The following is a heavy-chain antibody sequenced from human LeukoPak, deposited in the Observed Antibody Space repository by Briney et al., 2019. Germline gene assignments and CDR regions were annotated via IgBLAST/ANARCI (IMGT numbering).Heavy chain of an antibody. CDR1: GFTFSGSA. J-gene: IGHJ6*02. V-gene: IGHV3-73*01. Sequence: GGSLRLSCVASGFTFSGSAIHWVRQASGKGLEWVGRIRSKANNYAAAYAASVEGRFTISRDDSKNTAFLQINALKTEDSAVYYCSASLKTYCSGGKCHSDYYYYGMDVWGQGTTVTVSS. CDR3: SASLKTYCSGGKCHSDYYYYGMDV. CDR2: IRSKANNYAA. D-gene: IGHD2-15*01.